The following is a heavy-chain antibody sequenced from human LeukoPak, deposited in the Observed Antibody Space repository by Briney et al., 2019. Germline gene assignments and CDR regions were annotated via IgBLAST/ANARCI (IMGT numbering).Heavy chain of an antibody. CDR3: ARGWEPYSSSLDY. CDR2: TYYRSKWYN. CDR1: GDSLSSNSAA. D-gene: IGHD6-13*01. V-gene: IGHV6-1*01. J-gene: IGHJ4*02. Sequence: SQTLSLTCAISGDSLSSNSAAWDWVRQSPSRGLEWLRRTYYRSKWYNDYAVSVKSRITINPDTSKNQFSLQLNSVTPEDTAIYYCARGWEPYSSSLDYWGQGTLVTVSS.